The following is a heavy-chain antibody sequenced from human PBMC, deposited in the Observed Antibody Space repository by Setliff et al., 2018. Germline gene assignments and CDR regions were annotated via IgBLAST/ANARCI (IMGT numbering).Heavy chain of an antibody. D-gene: IGHD3-22*01. V-gene: IGHV1-18*01. CDR2: INAYNGDT. Sequence: SVKVSCKASGYTFTNYGISWVRQAPGQGLEWMAYINAYNGDTYYAENLQVRVTVSTDTSTTTTYMELRNLRSDDTAVYYCARDADNYDTSENPIFDYWGQGTPVTVSS. CDR1: GYTFTNYG. J-gene: IGHJ4*02. CDR3: ARDADNYDTSENPIFDY.